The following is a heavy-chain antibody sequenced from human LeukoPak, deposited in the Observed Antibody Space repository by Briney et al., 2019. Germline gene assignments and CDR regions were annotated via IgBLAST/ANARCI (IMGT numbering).Heavy chain of an antibody. CDR1: GFTFSSYA. J-gene: IGHJ6*04. CDR3: AELGITMIGGV. V-gene: IGHV3-48*03. CDR2: ISSSGSTI. D-gene: IGHD3-10*02. Sequence: GGSLRLSCAVSGFTFSSYATHWVRQAPGKGLEWVSYISSSGSTIYYADSVKGRFTISRDNAKNSLYLQMNSLRAEDTAVYYCAELGITMIGGVWGKGTTVTISS.